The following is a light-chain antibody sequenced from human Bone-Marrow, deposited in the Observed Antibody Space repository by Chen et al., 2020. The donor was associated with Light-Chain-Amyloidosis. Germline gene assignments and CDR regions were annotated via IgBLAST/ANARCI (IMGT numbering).Light chain of an antibody. CDR1: SSDVGGDNH. CDR2: VVT. V-gene: IGLV2-14*01. CDR3: SSYTITNTLV. J-gene: IGLJ1*01. Sequence: QSALTQPASVSGSPAQSITISCTGTSSDVGGDNHVSWYQQHPDKAPKLMIYVVTNRPSWVPDRFSGSKSDNTASLTISGLQTEDEADYFCSSYTITNTLVFGSGTRVTVL.